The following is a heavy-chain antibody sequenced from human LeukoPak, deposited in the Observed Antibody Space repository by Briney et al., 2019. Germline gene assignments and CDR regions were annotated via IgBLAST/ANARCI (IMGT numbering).Heavy chain of an antibody. CDR1: GFTLSSYS. CDR2: IRSDGSTT. Sequence: TGGALILSCAATGFTLSSYSMHWVRQAPGKGPQRVSHIRSDGSTTYCPDSVEGRFTISSDNSKNTLYLQMISLRPEDTAVYYCVKDRGYYDLDSWGQGTLVTVSS. CDR3: VKDRGYYDLDS. J-gene: IGHJ4*02. V-gene: IGHV3-30*02. D-gene: IGHD4-17*01.